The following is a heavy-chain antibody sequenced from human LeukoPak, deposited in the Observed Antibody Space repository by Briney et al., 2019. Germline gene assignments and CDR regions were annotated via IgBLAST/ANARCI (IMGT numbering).Heavy chain of an antibody. D-gene: IGHD6-6*01. Sequence: ASAKVSCKASGYNFISYGISWVRLVPGQGLEWMGWISGYSGDTNYAQTFQGRITMTTDTSTGTAYMELRSLKSDDTAVYYCARNAYGTSSENYFDFWGQGTLVTVSS. V-gene: IGHV1-18*01. J-gene: IGHJ4*02. CDR2: ISGYSGDT. CDR1: GYNFISYG. CDR3: ARNAYGTSSENYFDF.